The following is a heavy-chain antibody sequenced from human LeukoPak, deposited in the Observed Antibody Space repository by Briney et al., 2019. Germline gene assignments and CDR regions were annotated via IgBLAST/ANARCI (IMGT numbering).Heavy chain of an antibody. CDR2: INHSGST. CDR1: GGSVSRGGYY. D-gene: IGHD2-15*01. Sequence: KPSQTLSLTCTVSGGSVSRGGYYWNWIRQPPGKGLEWIGEINHSGSTNYNPSLKSRVTISVDTSKNQFSLKLSSVTAADTAVYYCARGRISSVVAAYFDYWGRGTLVTVSS. V-gene: IGHV4-34*01. CDR3: ARGRISSVVAAYFDY. J-gene: IGHJ4*02.